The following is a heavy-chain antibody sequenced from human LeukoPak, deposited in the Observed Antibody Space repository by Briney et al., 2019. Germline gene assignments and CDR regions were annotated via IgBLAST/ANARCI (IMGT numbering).Heavy chain of an antibody. CDR1: GFTFSTYG. V-gene: IGHV3-33*01. D-gene: IGHD2-15*01. J-gene: IGHJ4*02. CDR2: VWYDGSLK. CDR3: ARGDGGGGTHPFDY. Sequence: GKSLRLSCAASGFTFSTYGMNWVRQAPGKGLEYVAVVWYDGSLKYYRDSVKGRFTISRDNSKNTLYLQMNSLSVEDTAVYYCARGDGGGGTHPFDYWGQGTLVTVSS.